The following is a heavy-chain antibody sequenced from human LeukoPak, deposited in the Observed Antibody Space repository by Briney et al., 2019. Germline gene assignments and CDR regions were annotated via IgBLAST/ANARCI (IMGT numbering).Heavy chain of an antibody. D-gene: IGHD2-2*01. V-gene: IGHV3-23*01. CDR2: ISGSGGST. CDR3: AKSGSAGYQLLSNNWFDP. Sequence: GGSLRLSCAASGFTFSSYAMSWVRQAPGKGLEWVSAISGSGGSTYYADSVKGRFTISRDNSKNTLYLQMNSLRAEDTAVYYCAKSGSAGYQLLSNNWFDPWGQGTLVTVSS. CDR1: GFTFSSYA. J-gene: IGHJ5*02.